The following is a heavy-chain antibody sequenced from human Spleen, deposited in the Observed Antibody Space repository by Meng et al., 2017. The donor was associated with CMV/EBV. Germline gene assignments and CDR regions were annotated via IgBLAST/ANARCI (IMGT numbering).Heavy chain of an antibody. CDR3: ARVKLPGYTTGWHYLDY. J-gene: IGHJ4*02. V-gene: IGHV4-4*02. D-gene: IGHD2/OR15-2a*01. Sequence: GSISSSNLWTWVRQVPGKGLEWIGEIYHSGSTNYNPSLKSRVTISVDKFKNQFSLKLGSVTAADTAVYYCARVKLPGYTTGWHYLDYWGQGTLVTVSS. CDR2: IYHSGST. CDR1: GSISSSNL.